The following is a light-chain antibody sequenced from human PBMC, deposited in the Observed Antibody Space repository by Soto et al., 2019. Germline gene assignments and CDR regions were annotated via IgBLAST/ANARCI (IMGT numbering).Light chain of an antibody. CDR1: QTISSW. V-gene: IGKV1-5*03. CDR3: QHYNCYSEA. Sequence: DIQMTQSPSTLSGSPGDRVTITCRATQTISSWLACYQQKPANAPKLLIYKASTLKSGVPSRISGSGCGTEFTLTISSLQPDDFATYYCQHYNCYSEAFGQGTRVDIK. CDR2: KAS. J-gene: IGKJ1*01.